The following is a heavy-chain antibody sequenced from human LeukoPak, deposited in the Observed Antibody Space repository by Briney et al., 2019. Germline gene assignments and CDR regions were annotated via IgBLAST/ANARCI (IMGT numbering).Heavy chain of an antibody. CDR1: GFTFSSYG. J-gene: IGHJ5*02. CDR3: ARAGSIAAAFSTYNWFDP. V-gene: IGHV3-33*01. D-gene: IGHD6-13*01. Sequence: PGGSLRLSCAASGFTFSSYGRHWVRQAPGKGLEWVAVIWYDGSNKYYADSVKGRFTISRDNSKNTLYLQMNSLRAEDTAVYYCARAGSIAAAFSTYNWFDPWGQGTLVTVSS. CDR2: IWYDGSNK.